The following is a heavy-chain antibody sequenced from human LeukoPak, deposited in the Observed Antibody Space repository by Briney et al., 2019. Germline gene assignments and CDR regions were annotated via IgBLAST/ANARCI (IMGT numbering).Heavy chain of an antibody. J-gene: IGHJ4*02. CDR1: GFTFSGYA. D-gene: IGHD1-7*01. CDR2: SSGSGGST. V-gene: IGHV3-23*01. CDR3: AKVHSYYWNYGDYFDY. Sequence: GGSLRLSCAASGFTFSGYAMSWVRQAPGKGLEWVSASSGSGGSTYYADSVKGRFTISRDNSKNTLYLQMNSLRAEDTAVYYCAKVHSYYWNYGDYFDYLGQGTLVTVSS.